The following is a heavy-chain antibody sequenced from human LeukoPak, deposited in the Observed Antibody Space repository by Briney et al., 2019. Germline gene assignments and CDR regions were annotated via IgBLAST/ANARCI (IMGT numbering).Heavy chain of an antibody. CDR2: FDPEDGET. Sequence: GASVKVSCKVSGYTLTELSMHWVRQAPGKGLEWMGGFDPEDGETIYAQKFQGRVTMTEDTSTDTAYMELSSLRSEDTAVYYCATGNSYSILSYYFDYWGQGTLVTVSS. CDR3: ATGNSYSILSYYFDY. J-gene: IGHJ4*02. V-gene: IGHV1-24*01. CDR1: GYTLTELS. D-gene: IGHD2-21*01.